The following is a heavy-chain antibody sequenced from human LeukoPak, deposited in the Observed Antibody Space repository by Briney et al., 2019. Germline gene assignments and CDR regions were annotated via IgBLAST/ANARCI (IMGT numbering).Heavy chain of an antibody. CDR1: GYSFTSYW. Sequence: GESLKISCKGSGYSFTSYWIGWVRQMPGKGLEWMGIIYPGDSDTRYSPSFQGQVTISADKSISTAYLQWSSLKASDTAMHYCARPYCSGGSCYSFDYWGQGTLVTVSS. J-gene: IGHJ4*02. D-gene: IGHD2-15*01. CDR2: IYPGDSDT. CDR3: ARPYCSGGSCYSFDY. V-gene: IGHV5-51*01.